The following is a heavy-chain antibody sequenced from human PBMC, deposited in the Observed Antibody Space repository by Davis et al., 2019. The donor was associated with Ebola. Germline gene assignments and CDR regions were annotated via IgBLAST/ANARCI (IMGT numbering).Heavy chain of an antibody. CDR3: TLLQEHL. CDR2: ISAYNGNT. CDR1: GGTFSSYA. J-gene: IGHJ6*01. Sequence: ASVKVSCKASGGTFSSYAISWVRQAPGQGLEWMGWISAYNGNTNYAQKFQGRVTMTRDTSTSTVYTELSSLHQGPIGLPPGTLLQEHLWG. V-gene: IGHV1-18*01.